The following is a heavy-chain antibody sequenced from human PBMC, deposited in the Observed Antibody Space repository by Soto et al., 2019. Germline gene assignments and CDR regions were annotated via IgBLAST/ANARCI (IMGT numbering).Heavy chain of an antibody. CDR3: ATSYCSSSSCFYYFDY. CDR1: GVHFSNPL. Sequence: EVQLVESGGGLVKPGGALKPLCAAAGVHFSNPLINWGPQAPGEGAGGGGSYKSETDDGTTTDYDAPVKGRFTISRSDSKNTLYLQMNSLKTEDTAVYYCATSYCSSSSCFYYFDYWGQGTLVSVSS. V-gene: IGHV3-15*07. CDR2: YKSETDDGTTT. J-gene: IGHJ4*02. D-gene: IGHD2-2*01.